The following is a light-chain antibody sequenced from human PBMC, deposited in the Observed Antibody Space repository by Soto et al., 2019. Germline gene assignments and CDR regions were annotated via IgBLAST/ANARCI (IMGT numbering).Light chain of an antibody. V-gene: IGLV1-40*01. J-gene: IGLJ7*01. CDR2: TNN. CDR3: QSYDSSLGGSGV. Sequence: QSVLTQPPSVSGAPGQRVTISCTGSSSNIGAGFDVSWYQQLPGTAPKLLIYTNNIRPSGVPDRFSGSKSGTSASLAITGLQAEDEADYYCQSYDSSLGGSGVFGGGTQLTVL. CDR1: SSNIGAGFD.